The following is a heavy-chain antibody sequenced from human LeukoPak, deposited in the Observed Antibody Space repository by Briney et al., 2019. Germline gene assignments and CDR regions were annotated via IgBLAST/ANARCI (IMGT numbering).Heavy chain of an antibody. Sequence: GGSLRLSCAASGFTFSSYAMSWVRQAQGKGLEWVSAISGSGGSTYYADSVKGRFTISRDNSKNTLYLQMNSLRAEDTAVYYCAKVHCSSTSCYMYYFDYWGQGTLVTVSS. D-gene: IGHD2-2*01. V-gene: IGHV3-23*01. CDR1: GFTFSSYA. J-gene: IGHJ4*02. CDR2: ISGSGGST. CDR3: AKVHCSSTSCYMYYFDY.